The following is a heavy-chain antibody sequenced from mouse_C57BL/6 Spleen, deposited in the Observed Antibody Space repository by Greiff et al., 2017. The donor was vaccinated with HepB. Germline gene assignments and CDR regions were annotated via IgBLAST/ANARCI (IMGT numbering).Heavy chain of an antibody. V-gene: IGHV7-1*01. CDR2: SRNKANDYTT. Sequence: EVKVVESGGGLVQSGRSLRLSCATSGFTFSDFYMEWVRQAPGKGPEWIAASRNKANDYTTEYSASVKGRFIVSRDTSQSILYLQMNALRAEDTAIYYCARGHGNYFDYWGQGTTLTVSS. CDR1: GFTFSDFY. CDR3: ARGHGNYFDY. J-gene: IGHJ2*01. D-gene: IGHD2-1*01.